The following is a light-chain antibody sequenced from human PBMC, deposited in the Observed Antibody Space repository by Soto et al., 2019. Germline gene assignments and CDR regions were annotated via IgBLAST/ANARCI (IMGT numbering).Light chain of an antibody. J-gene: IGKJ1*01. CDR3: QQYNNWPPWT. CDR1: QSIGSD. Sequence: EVVMTQSPATLSVSPGERGTLSCRASQSIGSDIAWYQKKPGQAPRLLCYGASTRATGIPVRFCGSGSGKEFTRTINGLPAEDFGVFYCQQYNNWPPWTFGQWTQGESK. V-gene: IGKV3-15*01. CDR2: GAS.